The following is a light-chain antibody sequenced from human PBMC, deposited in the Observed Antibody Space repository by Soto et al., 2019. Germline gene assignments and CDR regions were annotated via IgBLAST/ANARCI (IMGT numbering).Light chain of an antibody. J-gene: IGKJ5*01. CDR2: KVS. V-gene: IGKV2-30*02. Sequence: DVVMTQSPLSLPVTLGQPASISCRSNQXLVHSDGIAYFSWFQQRPGRSPRRLIYKVSNRDSGVPARFSGSGSGTDFALKISRVEAEDVGVYYCMQGTHLPITFGQGTRLEIK. CDR1: QXLVHSDGIAY. CDR3: MQGTHLPIT.